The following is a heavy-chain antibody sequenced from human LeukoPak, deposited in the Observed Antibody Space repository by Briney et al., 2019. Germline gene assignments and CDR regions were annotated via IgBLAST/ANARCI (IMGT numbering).Heavy chain of an antibody. CDR1: GYTFTGYY. D-gene: IGHD3-10*01. CDR3: ARDPDLDYYGSGSYYNPRMDV. Sequence: ASVKVSCKASGYTFTGYYMHWVRQVPGQGLEWMGRINPNSGGTNYAQKFQGRVTMTRDTSISTAYMELSRLRSDDTAVYYCARDPDLDYYGSGSYYNPRMDVWGQGTTVTVSS. J-gene: IGHJ6*02. CDR2: INPNSGGT. V-gene: IGHV1-2*06.